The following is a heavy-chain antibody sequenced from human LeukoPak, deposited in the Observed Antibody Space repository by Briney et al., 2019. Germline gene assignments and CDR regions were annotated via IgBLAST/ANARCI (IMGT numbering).Heavy chain of an antibody. J-gene: IGHJ4*02. V-gene: IGHV1-69*05. D-gene: IGHD2-8*01. CDR1: GGTFSSYA. CDR3: ARGNTKHCTNGVCHPEDFDY. Sequence: SVKVSCKASGGTFSSYAISWVRQAPGQGLEWMGGIIPIFGTANYAQKFQGRVTITTDESTSTAYMELSSLRSEDTAVYYCARGNTKHCTNGVCHPEDFDYWGQGTLVTVSS. CDR2: IIPIFGTA.